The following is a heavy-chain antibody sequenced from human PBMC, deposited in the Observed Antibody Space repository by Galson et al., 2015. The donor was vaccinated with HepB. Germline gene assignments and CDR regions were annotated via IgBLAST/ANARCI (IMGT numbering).Heavy chain of an antibody. CDR2: ISGSGGST. V-gene: IGHV3-23*01. CDR3: AKDRLAYCSGDCYGYFHH. J-gene: IGHJ1*01. Sequence: SLRLSCAASGFTFSSYAMSWVRQAPGKGLEWVSAISGSGGSTYYADSVKGRFTISRDNSKNTLYLQMNTLRAEDTAVYFCAKDRLAYCSGDCYGYFHHWGQGTLVTVSS. CDR1: GFTFSSYA. D-gene: IGHD2-21*02.